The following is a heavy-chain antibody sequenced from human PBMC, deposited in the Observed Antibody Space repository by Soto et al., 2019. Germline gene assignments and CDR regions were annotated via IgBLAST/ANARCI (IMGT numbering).Heavy chain of an antibody. V-gene: IGHV1-18*01. CDR3: ARDSPPVDY. CDR2: ISAYNGNT. J-gene: IGHJ4*02. Sequence: QVQLVQSGAEVKKPGASVKVSCKASGYTFTNYGISWVRQAPGQGIEWMGWISAYNGNTKYAQKLQGRVTMTTDTPSRTAYMERRSLRSDDKAVYYCARDSPPVDYWGQGTLVTVSS. CDR1: GYTFTNYG.